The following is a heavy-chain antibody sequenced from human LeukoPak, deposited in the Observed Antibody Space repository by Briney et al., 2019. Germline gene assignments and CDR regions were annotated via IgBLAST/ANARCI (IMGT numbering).Heavy chain of an antibody. V-gene: IGHV3-30*02. CDR3: AKDPVYYDFWSGYFDS. CDR2: IRYDGSNK. D-gene: IGHD3-3*01. CDR1: GFTFSSYA. Sequence: GGSLRLSCAASGFTFSSYAMHWVRQPPGKGLDWVAFIRYDGSNKYYADSVKGRFTISRDNSKNTLYVQMNSLRAEDTAVYYCAKDPVYYDFWSGYFDSWGQGTLVTVSS. J-gene: IGHJ4*02.